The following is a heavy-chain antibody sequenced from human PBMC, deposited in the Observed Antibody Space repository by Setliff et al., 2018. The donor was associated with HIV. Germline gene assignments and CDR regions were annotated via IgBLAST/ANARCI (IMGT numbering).Heavy chain of an antibody. D-gene: IGHD4-4*01. V-gene: IGHV4-38-2*01. CDR1: GYYISGGYY. CDR2: IFNSGQT. J-gene: IGHJ4*02. Sequence: TLSLTCAVSGYYISGGYYWCWIRQSPGKGLEWIGCIFNSGQTYYNPSLNSRIAISMDTSENQFSLRLTSVTAADTALYFCARAPPGIQLLITTNGPYYFDFWGQGLLVTVSS. CDR3: ARAPPGIQLLITTNGPYYFDF.